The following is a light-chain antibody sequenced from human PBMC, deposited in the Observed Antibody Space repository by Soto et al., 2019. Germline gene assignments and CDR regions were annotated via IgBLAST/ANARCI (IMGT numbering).Light chain of an antibody. CDR3: SSYTISSTPVA. V-gene: IGLV2-14*01. CDR2: DVS. Sequence: QSALTQPASVSGSPGQSITISCTGTSSDVGGYNSVSWYQQHPGKAPKLVIYDVSNRPSGVSNRFSGSKSGNTASLSISGLQAEDEADYYCSSYTISSTPVAFGGGTKLTVL. J-gene: IGLJ2*01. CDR1: SSDVGGYNS.